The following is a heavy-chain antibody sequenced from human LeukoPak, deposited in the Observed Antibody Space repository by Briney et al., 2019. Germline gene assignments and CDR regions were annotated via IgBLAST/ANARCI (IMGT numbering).Heavy chain of an antibody. CDR1: GFTFSSYG. CDR3: AKSIAALYWYFDL. Sequence: GGSLRLSCAASGFTFSSYGMSWVRQAPGKGLEWVSAISGSGGSTYHADSVKGRFTISRDNSKNTLYLQMNSLRAEDTAVYYSAKSIAALYWYFDLWGRGTLVTVSS. V-gene: IGHV3-23*01. CDR2: ISGSGGST. J-gene: IGHJ2*01. D-gene: IGHD6-6*01.